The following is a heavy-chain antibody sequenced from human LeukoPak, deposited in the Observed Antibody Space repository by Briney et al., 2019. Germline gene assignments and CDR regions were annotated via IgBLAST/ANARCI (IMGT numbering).Heavy chain of an antibody. Sequence: PSETLSLTCTVSGGSISSSSYYWGWIRQPPGKGLEWIGSIYYSGSTYYNPSLKSRVTISVDTSKNQFSLKLSSVTAADTAVYYCARDRYFAYWGQGTLVTVSS. CDR2: IYYSGST. J-gene: IGHJ4*02. D-gene: IGHD1-14*01. CDR3: ARDRYFAY. V-gene: IGHV4-39*07. CDR1: GGSISSSSYY.